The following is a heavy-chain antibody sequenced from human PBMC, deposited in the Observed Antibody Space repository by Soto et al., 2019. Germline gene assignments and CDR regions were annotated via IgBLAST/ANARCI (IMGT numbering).Heavy chain of an antibody. CDR2: IKQDGSEK. Sequence: SGGSLRLSCAASGFTFSSYWMSWVRQAPGKGLEWVANIKQDGSEKYYVDSVKGRFTISRDNAKNSLYLQMNSLRAEDTAVYYCARERGVRGVIITVYYGMDVWGQGTTVTVSS. J-gene: IGHJ6*02. V-gene: IGHV3-7*01. CDR1: GFTFSSYW. D-gene: IGHD3-10*01. CDR3: ARERGVRGVIITVYYGMDV.